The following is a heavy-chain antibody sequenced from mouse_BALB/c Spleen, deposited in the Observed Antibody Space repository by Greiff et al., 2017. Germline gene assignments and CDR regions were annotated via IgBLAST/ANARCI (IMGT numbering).Heavy chain of an antibody. V-gene: IGHV1S22*01. CDR3: TRSVATRYFDY. J-gene: IGHJ2*01. D-gene: IGHD1-1*01. CDR2: IYPGSGST. CDR1: GYTFTSYW. Sequence: LQQPGSELVRPGASVKLSCKASGYTFTSYWMHWVKQRPGQGLEWIGNIYPGSGSTNYDEKFKSKATLTVDTSSSTAYMQLSSLTSKDSAVYYCTRSVATRYFDYWGQGTTLTVSS.